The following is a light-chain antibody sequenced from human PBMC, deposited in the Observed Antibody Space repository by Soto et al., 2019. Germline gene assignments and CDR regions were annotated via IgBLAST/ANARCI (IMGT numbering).Light chain of an antibody. Sequence: DIQMTQSPSTLSASVGDRVTITCRASQSIHRWLAWYQQKPGKAPNLLIYDASRLENGVPSRFSGSGSGTDFTLTISGLQPDDVATYYCQHYNSYPWTFGQGTKVEVK. CDR1: QSIHRW. J-gene: IGKJ1*01. V-gene: IGKV1-5*01. CDR3: QHYNSYPWT. CDR2: DAS.